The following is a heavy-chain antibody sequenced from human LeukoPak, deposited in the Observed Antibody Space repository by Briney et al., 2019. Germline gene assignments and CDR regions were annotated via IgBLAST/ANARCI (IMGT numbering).Heavy chain of an antibody. CDR2: IYPGDSDI. D-gene: IGHD6-19*01. V-gene: IGHV5-51*01. Sequence: GESLKISCKGSGYSFTSYWIVWVRQMPGKGLEWMGIIYPGDSDITYSPPFQGQVTISADKSISTAYLQWSSLKASDTAIYYCATKVNSAWNYWGQGTLVTVSS. CDR1: GYSFTSYW. J-gene: IGHJ4*02. CDR3: ATKVNSAWNY.